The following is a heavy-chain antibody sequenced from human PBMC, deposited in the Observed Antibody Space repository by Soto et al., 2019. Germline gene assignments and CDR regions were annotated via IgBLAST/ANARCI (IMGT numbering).Heavy chain of an antibody. V-gene: IGHV5-10-1*01. Sequence: GESLKISCKGSGYSFTSYWISWARQMPGKGLEWMGRIDPSDSYTNYSPSFQGHVTISADKSISTAYLQWSSLKASDTAVYYCAKARLYCSSTSCSHYYYYGMDVWGQGTTVTVSS. D-gene: IGHD2-2*01. CDR3: AKARLYCSSTSCSHYYYYGMDV. J-gene: IGHJ6*02. CDR1: GYSFTSYW. CDR2: IDPSDSYT.